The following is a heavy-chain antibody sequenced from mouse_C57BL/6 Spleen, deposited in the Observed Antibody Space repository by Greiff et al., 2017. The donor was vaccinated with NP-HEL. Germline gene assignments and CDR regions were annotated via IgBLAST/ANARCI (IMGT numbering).Heavy chain of an antibody. CDR2: INPNNGGT. CDR3: AGSYSRYYFDY. J-gene: IGHJ2*01. V-gene: IGHV1-26*01. CDR1: GYTFTDYY. D-gene: IGHD1-1*02. Sequence: EVQLQQSGPELVKPGASVKISCKASGYTFTDYYMNWVKQSHGKSLEWIGDINPNNGGTSYNQKFKGKATLTVDKSSSTAYMELRSLTSEDSAVYYCAGSYSRYYFDYWGQGTTLTVSS.